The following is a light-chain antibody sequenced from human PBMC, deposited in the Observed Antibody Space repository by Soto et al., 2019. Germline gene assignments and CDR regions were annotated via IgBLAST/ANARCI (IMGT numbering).Light chain of an antibody. CDR3: CSFTTSNTWV. V-gene: IGLV2-14*01. CDR1: SSDVGGYNY. J-gene: IGLJ3*02. CDR2: EVS. Sequence: QSALTQPASVSGSPGQSITISCTGTSSDVGGYNYVSWFQQHPGEAPKLMIYEVSHRPSGVSDRLSGPKSGNTASLTISGLQAEDEADYYCCSFTTSNTWVFGGGTKLTVL.